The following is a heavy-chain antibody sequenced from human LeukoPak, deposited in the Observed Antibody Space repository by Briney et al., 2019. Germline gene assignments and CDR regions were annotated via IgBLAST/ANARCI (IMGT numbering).Heavy chain of an antibody. CDR1: GFTVSSNY. CDR3: ARCRGSGTYFKNPLGY. J-gene: IGHJ4*02. Sequence: GGSLRLSCAASGFTVSSNYMSWVRQAPGKGLEWVSVIYSGGSTYYADSVKGRFTISRHNSKNTLYLQMNSLRAEDTAVYFCARCRGSGTYFKNPLGYWGQGTLVTVSS. CDR2: IYSGGST. V-gene: IGHV3-53*04. D-gene: IGHD3-10*01.